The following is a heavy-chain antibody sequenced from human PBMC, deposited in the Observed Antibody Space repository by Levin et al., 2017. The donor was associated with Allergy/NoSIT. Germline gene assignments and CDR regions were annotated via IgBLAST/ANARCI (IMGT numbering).Heavy chain of an antibody. V-gene: IGHV3-23*01. CDR1: GFTFSSYA. Sequence: LGESLKISCAASGFTFSSYAMSWVRQAPGKGLEWVSAISGSGGSTYYADSVKGRFTISRDNSKNTLYLQMNSLRAEDTAVYYCAKDHRLERGLADYYFDYWGQGTLVTVSS. CDR3: AKDHRLERGLADYYFDY. D-gene: IGHD4-17*01. J-gene: IGHJ4*02. CDR2: ISGSGGST.